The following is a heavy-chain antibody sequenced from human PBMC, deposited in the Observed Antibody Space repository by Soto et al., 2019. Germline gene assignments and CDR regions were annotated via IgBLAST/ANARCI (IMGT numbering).Heavy chain of an antibody. J-gene: IGHJ4*02. Sequence: SETLSLNCAVYGVSFSGYYWSWIRQPPGKGLEWIGEINHSGSTNYNPSLKSRVTISVDTSKNQFSLKLSSVTAADTAVYYCARAAPRYCSGGSCYSGRDSWGQG. CDR3: ARAAPRYCSGGSCYSGRDS. V-gene: IGHV4-34*01. CDR1: GVSFSGYY. CDR2: INHSGST. D-gene: IGHD2-15*01.